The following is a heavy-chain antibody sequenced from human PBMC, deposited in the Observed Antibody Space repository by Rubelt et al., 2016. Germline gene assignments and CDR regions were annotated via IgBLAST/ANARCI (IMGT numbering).Heavy chain of an antibody. CDR3: ARGDIAAAGAPCDY. D-gene: IGHD6-13*01. CDR1: GGSISSNNW. J-gene: IGHJ4*02. Sequence: QVQLQESGPGLVKPSGTLSLTCAVSGGSISSNNWWSWVRQSPRKGLEWIGEIYHSGSTNFNPSLKSRVTISVDTSKNQCSLKLSSVTAADTAVDYCARGDIAAAGAPCDYWGQGTLVTVSS. V-gene: IGHV4-4*02. CDR2: IYHSGST.